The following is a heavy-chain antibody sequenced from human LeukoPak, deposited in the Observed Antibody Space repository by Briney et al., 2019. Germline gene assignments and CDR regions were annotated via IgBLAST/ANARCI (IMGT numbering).Heavy chain of an antibody. D-gene: IGHD1-26*01. J-gene: IGHJ4*02. CDR2: IYSGGST. V-gene: IGHV3-53*01. CDR3: ARDFPPPSIGGATTGGPMD. CDR1: GFTVSSNY. Sequence: GGSLRLSCAASGFTVSSNYMSWVRQAPGKGLEWVSVIYSGGSTYYADSVKGRFTISRDNSKNTLYLQTNSLRAEDTAVYYCARDFPPPSIGGATTGGPMDWGQGTLVTVSS.